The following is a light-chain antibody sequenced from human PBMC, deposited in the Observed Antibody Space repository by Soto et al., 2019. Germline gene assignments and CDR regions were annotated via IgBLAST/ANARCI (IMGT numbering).Light chain of an antibody. J-gene: IGKJ2*01. Sequence: DVVMTQSPLSLPVTLGQPASISCRSSQSIVYSDGNAYLSWFQQRPGQSPRRLIYKAFNRDSGVPDRFSGSGSGTAFTLKISRVEAEDVGVYYCMQGTHWPPVTFGQGTKLEIK. CDR3: MQGTHWPPVT. CDR2: KAF. CDR1: QSIVYSDGNAY. V-gene: IGKV2-30*01.